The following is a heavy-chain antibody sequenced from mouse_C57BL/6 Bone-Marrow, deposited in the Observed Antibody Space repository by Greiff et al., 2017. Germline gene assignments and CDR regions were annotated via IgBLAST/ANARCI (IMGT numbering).Heavy chain of an antibody. J-gene: IGHJ3*01. V-gene: IGHV5-17*01. CDR1: GFTFSDYG. CDR2: ISSGSSTI. CDR3: ARGRRGFAY. Sequence: EVQLVESGGGLVKPGGSLKLSCAASGFTFSDYGMHWVRQAPEKGLEWVAYISSGSSTIYYADTVKGRFTISRDNAKNTLFLQMTSLRSEDTAMYYCARGRRGFAYWGQGTLVTVSA.